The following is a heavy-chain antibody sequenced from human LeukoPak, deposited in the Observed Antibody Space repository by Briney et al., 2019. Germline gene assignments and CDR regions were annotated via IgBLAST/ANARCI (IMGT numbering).Heavy chain of an antibody. V-gene: IGHV4-39*07. Sequence: PSETLSLTCSVSGGSISRSSYYWGWIRQPPGKGLEWIGSIYDTGNTYYNPSLKSRVTISVDRPKNQFSLRLTSVTAADTAVYYCARALASPIYLKPQGCDYWGQGTLVTVSS. CDR2: IYDTGNT. J-gene: IGHJ4*02. D-gene: IGHD2-2*02. CDR3: ARALASPIYLKPQGCDY. CDR1: GGSISRSSYY.